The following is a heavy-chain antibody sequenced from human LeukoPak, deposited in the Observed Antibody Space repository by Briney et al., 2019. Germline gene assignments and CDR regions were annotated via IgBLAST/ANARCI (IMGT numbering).Heavy chain of an antibody. CDR1: GFTFSSSF. V-gene: IGHV3-74*01. D-gene: IGHD6-19*01. CDR2: INPGNIT. CDR3: AKDEGSGWYYFDY. Sequence: GGSLRLSCVASGFTFSSSFMDWVRQVPGKGLAWVSRINPGNITTYADSVKGRFTISRDISKNTLYLQMNSLRAEDTAVYYCAKDEGSGWYYFDYWGQGSLVTVSS. J-gene: IGHJ4*02.